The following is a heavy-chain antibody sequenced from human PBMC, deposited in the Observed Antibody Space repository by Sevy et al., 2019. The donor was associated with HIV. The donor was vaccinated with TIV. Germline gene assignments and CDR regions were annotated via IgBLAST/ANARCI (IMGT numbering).Heavy chain of an antibody. CDR1: GGSISSYY. CDR3: ARAYYYDTSWFDP. V-gene: IGHV4-59*01. J-gene: IGHJ5*02. D-gene: IGHD3-22*01. Sequence: SETLSLTCTVSGGSISSYYWSWIRQPPGKGLEWFGYIYYSGSTNYNPSLKSRVTISVDTSKNQFSLKLSSVTAADTAVYYCARAYYYDTSWFDPWGQGTLVTVSS. CDR2: IYYSGST.